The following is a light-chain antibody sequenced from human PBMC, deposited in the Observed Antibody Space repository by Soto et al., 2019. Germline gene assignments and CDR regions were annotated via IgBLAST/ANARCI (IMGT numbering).Light chain of an antibody. CDR2: SSH. V-gene: IGLV1-44*01. J-gene: IGLJ2*01. CDR3: AAWDDSLNGVV. CDR1: SSNIGGNS. Sequence: QSVMTQPPSVSAAPGQRVTISCSGSSSNIGGNSVSWYQQLPGAAPKVLIHSSHQRPSGVPDRFSGSKSGTSASLAISGLQSEDEADYYCAAWDDSLNGVVFGGGTKLTVL.